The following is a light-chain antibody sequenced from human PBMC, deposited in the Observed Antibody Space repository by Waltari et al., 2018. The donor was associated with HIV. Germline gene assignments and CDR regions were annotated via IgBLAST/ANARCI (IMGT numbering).Light chain of an antibody. V-gene: IGLV10-54*01. CDR2: RGG. J-gene: IGLJ3*02. CDR1: DKNVGHEG. Sequence: AGLTQPSSVSKGLGQNVTLTCTGNDKNVGHEGAGWLLRHEGHPPEVLSYRGGARPAGISQKYSASRCGNTASLTITGLRVDDEAVYYCSAWDSSLSEWVFGGGTKLTVL. CDR3: SAWDSSLSEWV.